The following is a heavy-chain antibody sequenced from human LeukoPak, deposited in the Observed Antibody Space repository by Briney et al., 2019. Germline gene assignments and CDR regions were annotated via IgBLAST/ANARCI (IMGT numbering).Heavy chain of an antibody. CDR2: ISGSGGST. V-gene: IGHV3-23*01. Sequence: GGSLRLSCAASGFTFSSYGMSWVRQAPGKGLEWVSAISGSGGSTYYADSVKGRFTISRDNSKNTLYLQMNSLRAEDTAVYYCAKDRVAAAGRPNWFDPWGQGTLVTVSS. J-gene: IGHJ5*02. CDR3: AKDRVAAAGRPNWFDP. CDR1: GFTFSSYG. D-gene: IGHD6-13*01.